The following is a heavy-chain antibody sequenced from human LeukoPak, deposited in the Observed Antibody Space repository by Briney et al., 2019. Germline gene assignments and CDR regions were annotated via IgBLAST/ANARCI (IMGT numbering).Heavy chain of an antibody. CDR3: ARASRNWFDP. CDR1: GGSITSGASY. Sequence: PSETLSLTCTVSGGSITSGASYWSWIRQPPGKGLEWIGYIYHSGSTYYNPSLKSRVTISVGRSKNQFSLKLSSVTAADTAVYYCARASRNWFDPWGQGTLVTVSS. CDR2: IYHSGST. J-gene: IGHJ5*02. V-gene: IGHV4-30-2*01.